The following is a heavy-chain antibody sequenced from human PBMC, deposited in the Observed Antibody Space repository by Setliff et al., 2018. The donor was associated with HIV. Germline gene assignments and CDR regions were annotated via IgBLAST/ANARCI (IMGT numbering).Heavy chain of an antibody. J-gene: IGHJ4*02. CDR3: AREVKGDDFPFDN. Sequence: GASVKVSCKASGYTFTGYYIHWIRQAPGRGLQWLGWINPNDGGTKVAQQFQGRVTITRDTSISTAFMHLSGPRSDDTAMYYCAREVKGDDFPFDNWGRGTLVTVSS. V-gene: IGHV1-2*02. D-gene: IGHD3-3*01. CDR1: GYTFTGYY. CDR2: INPNDGGT.